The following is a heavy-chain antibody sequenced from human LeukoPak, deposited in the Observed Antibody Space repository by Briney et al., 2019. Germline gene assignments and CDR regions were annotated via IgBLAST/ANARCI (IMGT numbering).Heavy chain of an antibody. V-gene: IGHV1-2*02. CDR1: GYTFTGYY. J-gene: IGHJ6*02. Sequence: ASVKVSCEASGYTFTGYYMHWVRQAPGQGLEWMGWINPNSGGTNYAQKFQGRVTMTRDTSISTAYMELSRLRSDDTAVYYCARVLGIVVVPAAYGMDVWGQGTTVTVSS. D-gene: IGHD2-2*01. CDR3: ARVLGIVVVPAAYGMDV. CDR2: INPNSGGT.